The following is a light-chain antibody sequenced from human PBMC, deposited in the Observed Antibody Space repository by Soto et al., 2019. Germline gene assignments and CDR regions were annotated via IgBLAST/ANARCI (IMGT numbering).Light chain of an antibody. CDR3: QQLNSYPRT. V-gene: IGKV1-9*01. CDR2: AAS. CDR1: QGISSY. J-gene: IGKJ2*01. Sequence: DIQLTQSPSFLSASVGDRVTITCRASQGISSYLAWYQQKPGKAPKLLSYAASTLQSGVPSRFSGSGSGTEFTLPISSLQPEDFATYYCQQLNSYPRTFGQGTKLEIK.